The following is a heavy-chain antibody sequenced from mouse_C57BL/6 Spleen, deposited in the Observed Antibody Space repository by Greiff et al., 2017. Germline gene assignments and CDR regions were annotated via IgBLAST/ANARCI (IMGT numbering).Heavy chain of an antibody. CDR2: ILPGSGST. D-gene: IGHD2-5*01. J-gene: IGHJ2*01. CDR1: GYTFTGYW. Sequence: QVHVKQSGAELMKPGASVKLSCKATGYTFTGYWIEWVKQRPGYGLEWIGEILPGSGSTNYNEKFKGKATFTADTSSNTAYMQLSSLTTEDSAIYYCARGDYSNYGSLLYFDYWGQGTTLTVSS. CDR3: ARGDYSNYGSLLYFDY. V-gene: IGHV1-9*01.